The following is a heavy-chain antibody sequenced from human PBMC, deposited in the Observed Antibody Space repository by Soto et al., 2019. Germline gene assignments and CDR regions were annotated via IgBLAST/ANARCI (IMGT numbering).Heavy chain of an antibody. CDR3: ARGEQYSGRIFDY. CDR2: TYYRSKWYY. J-gene: IGHJ4*01. D-gene: IGHD1-26*01. CDR1: GDSVSSNSAG. Sequence: SQTLLLTCAITGDSVSSNSAGWSWVRQSPSRGLEWLGRTYYRSKWYYEYAVSVRGRITINPDTSKNQYSLHLNSVTPEDTAVYFCARGEQYSGRIFDYWGQGTLVTVSS. V-gene: IGHV6-1*01.